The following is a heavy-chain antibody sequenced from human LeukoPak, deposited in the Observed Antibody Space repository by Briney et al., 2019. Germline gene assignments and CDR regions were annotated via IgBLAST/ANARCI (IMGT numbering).Heavy chain of an antibody. CDR3: ARDDYRGY. Sequence: GGSLRLSCAVSGFTFSSYGMHWVRQAPGKGLEWVAVISYDGSNKYYADSVKGRFTISRDNSKNTLYLQMNSLRAEDTAVYYCARDDYRGYWGQGTLVTVSS. J-gene: IGHJ4*02. D-gene: IGHD4-11*01. CDR2: ISYDGSNK. CDR1: GFTFSSYG. V-gene: IGHV3-30*03.